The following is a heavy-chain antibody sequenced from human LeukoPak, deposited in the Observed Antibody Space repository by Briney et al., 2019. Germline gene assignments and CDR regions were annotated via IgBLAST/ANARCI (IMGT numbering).Heavy chain of an antibody. CDR2: ITFSSSII. CDR1: GFTFSSYS. Sequence: GGSLRLSCAASGFTFSSYSMNWVRQAPGKGLEWVSYITFSSSIIYYADSVKGRFTISRDNAKNSLYLQMNSLRAEDTAVYYCARDRLHYGEYEKTFDYWGQGTLVTVSS. D-gene: IGHD4-17*01. V-gene: IGHV3-48*01. J-gene: IGHJ4*02. CDR3: ARDRLHYGEYEKTFDY.